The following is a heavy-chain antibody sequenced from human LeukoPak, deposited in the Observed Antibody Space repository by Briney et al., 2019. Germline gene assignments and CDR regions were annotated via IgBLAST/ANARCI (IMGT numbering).Heavy chain of an antibody. CDR2: INPNSGGT. CDR1: GYTFTGYY. CDR3: ARVGTSKGPIFGVVIMDPSLDY. V-gene: IGHV1-2*02. J-gene: IGHJ4*02. Sequence: ASVKVSCKASGYTFTGYYMHWVRQAPGQGLEWMGWINPNSGGTNYAQKFQGRVTMTRDTSISTAYMELSRLRSDDTAVYYCARVGTSKGPIFGVVIMDPSLDYWGQGTLVTVSS. D-gene: IGHD3-3*01.